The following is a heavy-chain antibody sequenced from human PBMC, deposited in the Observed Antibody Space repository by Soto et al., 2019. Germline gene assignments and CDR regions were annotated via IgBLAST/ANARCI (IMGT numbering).Heavy chain of an antibody. CDR2: MNPNSGNT. CDR3: ARRIVAANDNCLDP. Sequence: GASVKVSCKASGYTFTSYDINWVRQATGQGLEWMGWMNPNSGNTGYAQKFQGRVTMTRNTSISTAYMELSSLRSEDTAVYYCARRIVAANDNCLDPWGQGTLVTVSS. CDR1: GYTFTSYD. D-gene: IGHD2-15*01. J-gene: IGHJ5*02. V-gene: IGHV1-8*01.